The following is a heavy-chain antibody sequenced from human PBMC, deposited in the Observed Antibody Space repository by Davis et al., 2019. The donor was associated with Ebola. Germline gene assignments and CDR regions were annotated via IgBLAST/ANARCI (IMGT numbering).Heavy chain of an antibody. CDR2: INPNSGGT. Sequence: ASVKVSCKASGGTFSSYAISWVRQAPGQGLEWMGWINPNSGGTNYAQKFQGRVTMTRDTSISTAYMELSRLRSDDTAVYYCARVGPVGWYDSGGHPDFWGQGTLLTVSS. J-gene: IGHJ4*02. V-gene: IGHV1-2*02. CDR1: GGTFSSYA. CDR3: ARVGPVGWYDSGGHPDF. D-gene: IGHD3-22*01.